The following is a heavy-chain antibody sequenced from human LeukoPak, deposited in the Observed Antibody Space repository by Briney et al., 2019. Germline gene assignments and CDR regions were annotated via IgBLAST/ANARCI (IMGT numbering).Heavy chain of an antibody. CDR3: AAVPGIIIAGYFAS. CDR1: GFTFTSSA. CDR2: VGSTGGTT. D-gene: IGHD3-10*02. Sequence: GGSLRLSCVASGFTFTSSAMTWVRQAPGKGLEWVSVVGSTGGTTYYADSVKGRFTISRDSAKNTMILQMNNLRVENTAVYYCAAVPGIIIAGYFASWGRGTLVAVSA. J-gene: IGHJ4*02. V-gene: IGHV3-23*01.